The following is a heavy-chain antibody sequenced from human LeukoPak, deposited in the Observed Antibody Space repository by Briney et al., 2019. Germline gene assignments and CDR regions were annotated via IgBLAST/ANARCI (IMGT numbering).Heavy chain of an antibody. D-gene: IGHD1-26*01. J-gene: IGHJ4*02. CDR3: ARGLLNSGGY. V-gene: IGHV3-7*05. Sequence: SLRLSCAASGFTFSSHWMNWVRRAPGTGLECGANIYQDGTEKNLVDPVKGRFTISRDNANNSLYLQMNSLRAEDTAVYYCARGLLNSGGYWGQGTLVTVSS. CDR2: IYQDGTEK. CDR1: GFTFSSHW.